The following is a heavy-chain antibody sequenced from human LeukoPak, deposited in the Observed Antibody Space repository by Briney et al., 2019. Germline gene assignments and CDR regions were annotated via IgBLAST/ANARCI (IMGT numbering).Heavy chain of an antibody. Sequence: GASVKVSCKASGCTFTSYAMHWVRQAPGQRLEWMGWINAGNGNTKYSQKFQGRVTITRDTSASTAYMELSSLRSEDTAVYYCARDSLPTYYYGSGSYYGYFQHWGQGTLVTVSS. V-gene: IGHV1-3*01. CDR2: INAGNGNT. J-gene: IGHJ1*01. D-gene: IGHD3-10*01. CDR3: ARDSLPTYYYGSGSYYGYFQH. CDR1: GCTFTSYA.